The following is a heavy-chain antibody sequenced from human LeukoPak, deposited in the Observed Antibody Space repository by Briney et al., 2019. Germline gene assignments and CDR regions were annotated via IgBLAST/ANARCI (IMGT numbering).Heavy chain of an antibody. CDR3: ARGRIAKIVVVHSFSYGMDV. CDR1: GFAFSSNG. J-gene: IGHJ6*02. D-gene: IGHD3-22*01. CDR2: TSNDERSK. V-gene: IGHV3-30*03. Sequence: GRSLRLSCVASGFAFSSNGMHWVRQAPGKGLEWVAVTSNDERSKYYADSVKGRFTISRDNSKNTLYLQMNSLRAEDTAVYYCARGRIAKIVVVHSFSYGMDVWGQGTTVTVSS.